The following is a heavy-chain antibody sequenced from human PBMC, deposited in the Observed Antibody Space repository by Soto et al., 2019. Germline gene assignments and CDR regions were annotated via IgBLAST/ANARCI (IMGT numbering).Heavy chain of an antibody. CDR3: ARGDRRMFRVVFGIVS. CDR2: IWYDGSNK. V-gene: IGHV3-33*01. J-gene: IGHJ4*02. CDR1: GFTFSSYG. D-gene: IGHD3-3*01. Sequence: GGSLRHACAASGFTFSSYGMHWVRQAPGKGLEWVAVIWYDGSNKYYADSVKGRFTVSRDNSKNRLYLQMNSLRAEDTAVYYCARGDRRMFRVVFGIVSWGQGSLVTVYS.